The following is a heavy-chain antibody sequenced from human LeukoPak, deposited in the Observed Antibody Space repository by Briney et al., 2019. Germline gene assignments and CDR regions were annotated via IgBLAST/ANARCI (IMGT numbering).Heavy chain of an antibody. Sequence: PGGSLRLSCAASGFIFSSSAMSWVRQAPGKGLEWVSAISGSGGSTYYADSVKGRFTISRDNSKNTLYLQMNSLRAEDTAVYYCAKVQGAKKSRLRYFDWLLDYWGQGTLVTVSS. D-gene: IGHD3-9*01. J-gene: IGHJ4*02. CDR2: ISGSGGST. V-gene: IGHV3-23*01. CDR3: AKVQGAKKSRLRYFDWLLDY. CDR1: GFIFSSSA.